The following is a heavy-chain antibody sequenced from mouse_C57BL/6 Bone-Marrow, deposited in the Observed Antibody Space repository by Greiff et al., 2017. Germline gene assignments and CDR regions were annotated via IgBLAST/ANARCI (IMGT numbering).Heavy chain of an antibody. CDR1: GYTFTSYT. CDR3: ALIYYDYDGRNYYAMDY. V-gene: IGHV1-4*01. CDR2: INPSSGYT. J-gene: IGHJ4*01. D-gene: IGHD2-4*01. Sequence: QVQLQQSGAELARPGASVKMSCKASGYTFTSYTMHWVKQRPGQGLEWIGYINPSSGYTKYNQKFKDKATLTADKSSSTAYMQLSSLTSEDSAVYYCALIYYDYDGRNYYAMDYWGQGTSVTVSS.